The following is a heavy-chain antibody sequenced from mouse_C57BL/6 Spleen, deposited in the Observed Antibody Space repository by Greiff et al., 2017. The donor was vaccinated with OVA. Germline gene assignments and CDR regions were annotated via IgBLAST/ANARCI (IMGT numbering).Heavy chain of an antibody. CDR2: IYPGDGDT. J-gene: IGHJ1*03. CDR1: GYAFSSYW. Sequence: QVQLQQSGAELVKPGASVTISCKASGYAFSSYWMNWVKQRPGKGLEWIGQIYPGDGDTNYNGKFKGKATLTADKSSSTAYMQLSSLTSEDSAVYFCARGATVVATGYFDVWGTGTTVTVSS. CDR3: ARGATVVATGYFDV. D-gene: IGHD1-1*01. V-gene: IGHV1-80*01.